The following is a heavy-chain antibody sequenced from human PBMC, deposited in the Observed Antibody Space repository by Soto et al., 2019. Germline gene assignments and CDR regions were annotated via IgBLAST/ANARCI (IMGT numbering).Heavy chain of an antibody. D-gene: IGHD4-17*01. CDR1: GFTFSSYG. CDR2: ISYDGSNK. CDR3: AKDQGADGDYVYYFDY. J-gene: IGHJ4*02. Sequence: GGSLRLSCAASGFTFSSYGMHWVRQAPGKGLEWVAVISYDGSNKYYADSVKGRFTISRDNSKNTLYPQMNSLRAEDTAVYYCAKDQGADGDYVYYFDYWGQGTLVTVSS. V-gene: IGHV3-30*18.